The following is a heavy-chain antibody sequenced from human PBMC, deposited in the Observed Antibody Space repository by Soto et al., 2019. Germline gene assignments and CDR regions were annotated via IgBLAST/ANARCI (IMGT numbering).Heavy chain of an antibody. CDR2: ISAYNGNT. Sequence: QVQLVQSGAEVKEPGASVKVSCKASGYTFTSYGISWVRQAPGQGLEWMGWISAYNGNTNYAQKLQGRVTMTTDTSTSTAYMELRSLRSDDTAVYYCARGVVVVPAAMPPVEVYYYYYMYVWGKGTTVTVSS. D-gene: IGHD2-2*01. CDR1: GYTFTSYG. V-gene: IGHV1-18*01. CDR3: ARGVVVVPAAMPPVEVYYYYYMYV. J-gene: IGHJ6*03.